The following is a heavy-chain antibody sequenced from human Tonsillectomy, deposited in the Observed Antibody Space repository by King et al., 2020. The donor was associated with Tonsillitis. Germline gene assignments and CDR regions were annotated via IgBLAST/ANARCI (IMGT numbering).Heavy chain of an antibody. Sequence: VQLVESGGGLVQPGGSLRLSCAASGFTFSNYAMSWVRQAPGKGLEWVSTISGSGSNTYYGDSVKGRFTISRDNSKNTQYLQRNSLRAEDTAVYYCAKGGEAVAVWFDPWGQGTLVTVSS. V-gene: IGHV3-23*04. J-gene: IGHJ5*02. D-gene: IGHD6-19*01. CDR1: GFTFSNYA. CDR2: ISGSGSNT. CDR3: AKGGEAVAVWFDP.